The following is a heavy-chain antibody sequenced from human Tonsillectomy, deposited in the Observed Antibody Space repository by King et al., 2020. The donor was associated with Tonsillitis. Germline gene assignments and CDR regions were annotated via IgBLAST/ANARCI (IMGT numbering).Heavy chain of an antibody. Sequence: VQLVESGGGLVQPGRSLRLSCAASGFTFDDNAMHWVRQAPGKGLEWVSGISWNSGSIGYADSVKGRFTISRDNAKNSLYLQMNSLRAEDTALYYCAKDKGPIVVVVAAKYYYYGMDVWGQGTTVPVSS. CDR1: GFTFDDNA. J-gene: IGHJ6*02. CDR2: ISWNSGSI. V-gene: IGHV3-9*01. CDR3: AKDKGPIVVVVAAKYYYYGMDV. D-gene: IGHD2-15*01.